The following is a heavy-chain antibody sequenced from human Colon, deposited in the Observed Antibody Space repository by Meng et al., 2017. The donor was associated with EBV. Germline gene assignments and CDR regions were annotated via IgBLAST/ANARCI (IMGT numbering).Heavy chain of an antibody. CDR2: MDYRGST. Sequence: QVQLQESGPGLVKPSQTLSLTGTVAGDSISSGEYFWSWIRQPPGKGLAWIGYMDYRGSTFYNPSLKSRVTISVDTSKNQFSLKMRSVTAADTAVYYCARQAPYYFDSSGRFDYWGQGTLVTVDS. CDR3: ARQAPYYFDSSGRFDY. V-gene: IGHV4-30-4*01. D-gene: IGHD3-22*01. J-gene: IGHJ4*02. CDR1: GDSISSGEYF.